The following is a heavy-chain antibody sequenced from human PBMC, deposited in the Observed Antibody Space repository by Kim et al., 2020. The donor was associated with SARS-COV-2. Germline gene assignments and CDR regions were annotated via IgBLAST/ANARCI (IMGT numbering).Heavy chain of an antibody. J-gene: IGHJ6*02. D-gene: IGHD1-26*01. CDR3: ARAELARVYYYYGMDV. CDR2: IYYSGRT. Sequence: SETLSLTCTVSGGSVSSGSYYWSWIRQPPGKGLEWIGYIYYSGRTNYNPSLKSRVTISVDTSKNQFSLKLSSVTAADTAVYYCARAELARVYYYYGMDVWGQGTTVTVSS. CDR1: GGSVSSGSYY. V-gene: IGHV4-61*01.